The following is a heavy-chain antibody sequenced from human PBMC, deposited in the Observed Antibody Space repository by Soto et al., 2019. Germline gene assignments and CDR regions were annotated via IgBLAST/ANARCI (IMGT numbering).Heavy chain of an antibody. CDR3: ARSFSGYFDY. D-gene: IGHD3-22*01. J-gene: IGHJ4*02. V-gene: IGHV3-11*06. CDR1: EFTFSDYY. Sequence: ESGGGWVKPGESLRLSCAASEFTFSDYYMSWIRQAPGKGLEWVAYISGSSNYKNYTDSVKGRFTISRDNAKSSMFLQMNSLRAEDTAVYYCARSFSGYFDYWGQGSLVTVSS. CDR2: ISGSSNYK.